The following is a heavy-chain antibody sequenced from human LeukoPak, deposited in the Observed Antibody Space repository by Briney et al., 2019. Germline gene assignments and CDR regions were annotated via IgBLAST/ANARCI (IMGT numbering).Heavy chain of an antibody. CDR3: ARAPRIYYYYMDV. CDR1: GFTFSSYW. V-gene: IGHV3-74*03. J-gene: IGHJ6*03. CDR2: INSDGSIT. D-gene: IGHD2/OR15-2a*01. Sequence: PGGSLRLSCAASGFTFSSYWMHWVRQTPGKGLVWVSRINSDGSITTYADSVKGRFTISRDNSKNTLYLQMNSLRAEDTAVYYCARAPRIYYYYMDVWGKGTTVTISS.